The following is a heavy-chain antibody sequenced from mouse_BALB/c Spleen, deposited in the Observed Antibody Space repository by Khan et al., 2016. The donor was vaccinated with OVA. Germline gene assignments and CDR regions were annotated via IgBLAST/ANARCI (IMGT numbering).Heavy chain of an antibody. CDR1: GYTFSNYW. CDR2: ILPGSGNT. D-gene: IGHD1-1*01. CDR3: ARVKYGSRDYFAY. Sequence: QVQLQQSGAELMKPGASVKISCKATGYTFSNYWIEWVKQRPGHGLEWIGEILPGSGNTNYNERFKGKATFTSDTSSNTAYMQLSSLTSEDSAVYFCARVKYGSRDYFAYWGQGTILTVSS. J-gene: IGHJ2*01. V-gene: IGHV1-9*01.